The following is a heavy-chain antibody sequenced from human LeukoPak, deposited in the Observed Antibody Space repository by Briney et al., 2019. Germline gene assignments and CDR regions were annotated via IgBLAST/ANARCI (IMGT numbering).Heavy chain of an antibody. D-gene: IGHD1-1*01. J-gene: IGHJ4*02. CDR1: GNSISSFF. CDR3: ARDLELERNRWNYFES. V-gene: IGHV4-59*01. CDR2: MHYGGDS. Sequence: ASETLSLTCTVSGNSISSFFWSWIRQPPGKGLEWIGSMHYGGDSKYNPSLRSRVSLSIDTSKQQFSLRLSSVTAADTAVYYCARDLELERNRWNYFESWGQGALVTVSS.